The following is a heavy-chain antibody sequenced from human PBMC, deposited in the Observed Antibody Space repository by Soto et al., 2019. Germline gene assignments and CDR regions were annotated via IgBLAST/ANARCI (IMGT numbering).Heavy chain of an antibody. CDR1: GFTFSSYS. CDR3: ARAPYSSSDNFDY. J-gene: IGHJ4*02. D-gene: IGHD6-6*01. CDR2: ISSSSTI. V-gene: IGHV3-48*01. Sequence: HPGGSVRLSCAASGFTFSSYSMNWVRQAPGKGLEWVSYISSSSTIYYADSVKGQFTISRDNAKNSLYLQMNSLRAEDTAVYYCARAPYSSSDNFDYWGQGTLVTVSS.